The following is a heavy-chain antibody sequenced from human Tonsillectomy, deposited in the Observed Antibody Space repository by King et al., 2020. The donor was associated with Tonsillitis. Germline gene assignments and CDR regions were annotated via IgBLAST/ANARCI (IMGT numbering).Heavy chain of an antibody. CDR2: ISKSGST. CDR1: GGSISSYY. CDR3: ARHRGDSSSWYNY. V-gene: IGHV4-59*08. Sequence: QLQESGPGLVKPSETLSLTCTVSGGSISSYYWSWIRQPPGKGLEWIGYISKSGSTNYNPSLKSRVTISVDTSKNQFSLKLSSVTAADTALYYCARHRGDSSSWYNYWGQGTLVTVSS. D-gene: IGHD6-13*01. J-gene: IGHJ4*02.